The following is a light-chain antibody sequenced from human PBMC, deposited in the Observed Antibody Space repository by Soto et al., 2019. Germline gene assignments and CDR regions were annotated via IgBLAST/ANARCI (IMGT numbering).Light chain of an antibody. CDR3: QQYYEWPRGT. CDR1: QNVISN. J-gene: IGKJ1*01. V-gene: IGKV3-15*01. Sequence: EIVMTQSPGTLSVSPGARATLSCRASQNVISNLAWYQQRPGQAPRLLIYSASTRATGIPARFSGSGSGTEFTLTISSLQSGDAAVYYCQQYYEWPRGTFGQGTKVDIK. CDR2: SAS.